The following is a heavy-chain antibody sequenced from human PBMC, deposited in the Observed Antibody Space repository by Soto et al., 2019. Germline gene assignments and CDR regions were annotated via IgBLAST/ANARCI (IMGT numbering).Heavy chain of an antibody. CDR1: GFTVSSNY. D-gene: IGHD2-21*02. V-gene: IGHV3-53*01. CDR3: ARSYCGGDCYSLYWYYYGMDV. CDR2: IYSGGST. J-gene: IGHJ6*02. Sequence: EVQLVESGGGLIQPGGSLRLSCAASGFTVSSNYMSWVRQAPGQGLEWVSVIYSGGSTYYADSVKGRFTISRDTSKNTLYLQMNSLRAEDTAVYYCARSYCGGDCYSLYWYYYGMDVWGQGTTVTVSS.